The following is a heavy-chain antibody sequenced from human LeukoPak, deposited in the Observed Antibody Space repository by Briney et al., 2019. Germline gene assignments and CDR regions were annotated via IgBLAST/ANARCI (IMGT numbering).Heavy chain of an antibody. CDR2: IYYSGTT. V-gene: IGHV4-39*07. Sequence: SETLSLTCTVSGDSIKSSTYYWGWIRQPPGKGLEWIGNIYYSGTTSYNPSLKSRVTISVDTSKNQFSLKLSSVTAADTAVYYCARGRRGYSYGYYYYYYMDVWGKGTTVTVSS. D-gene: IGHD5-18*01. J-gene: IGHJ6*03. CDR1: GDSIKSSTYY. CDR3: ARGRRGYSYGYYYYYYMDV.